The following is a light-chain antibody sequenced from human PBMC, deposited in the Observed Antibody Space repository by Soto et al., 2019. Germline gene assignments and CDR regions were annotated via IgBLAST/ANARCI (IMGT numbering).Light chain of an antibody. CDR1: SSNIGSNP. V-gene: IGLV1-44*01. CDR3: AAWDDSLAGPV. Sequence: QSVLTQPPSASGTPGQRVTISCSGSSSNIGSNPVNWYQQLPGTAPKLLIYSNDHRPSGVPDRFSGSKSGTSASLAISGLQSEDEADYYCAAWDDSLAGPVFGGGTKLTVL. CDR2: SND. J-gene: IGLJ3*02.